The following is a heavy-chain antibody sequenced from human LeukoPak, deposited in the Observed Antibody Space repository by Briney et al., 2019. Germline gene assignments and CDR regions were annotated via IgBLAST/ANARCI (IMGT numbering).Heavy chain of an antibody. V-gene: IGHV3-30*03. CDR1: GFTVSSSY. J-gene: IGHJ4*02. CDR3: VRDDDRPDNGLDY. D-gene: IGHD3-22*01. CDR2: ISYDGSNK. Sequence: PGGSLRLSCAATGFTVSSSYMSWVRQAPGKGLEWVAIISYDGSNKYYADSVKGRFTLSRDKSKNTLYLQMNSLRAEDTAVYYCVRDDDRPDNGLDYWGQGTLVTVSS.